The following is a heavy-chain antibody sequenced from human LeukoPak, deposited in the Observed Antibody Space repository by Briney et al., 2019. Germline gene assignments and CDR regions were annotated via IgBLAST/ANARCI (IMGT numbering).Heavy chain of an antibody. CDR1: GFTFSDYY. V-gene: IGHV3-11*06. CDR3: ARGYHYYGMDV. CDR2: ISSSSSYT. Sequence: GGSLRLSCAASGFTFSDYYMSWIRQAPGKGLEWVSYISSSSSYTNYADSVKGRFTISRDNAKNSLYLQMNSLRAEDTAVYYCARGYHYYGMDVWGKGTTVTVSS. J-gene: IGHJ6*04.